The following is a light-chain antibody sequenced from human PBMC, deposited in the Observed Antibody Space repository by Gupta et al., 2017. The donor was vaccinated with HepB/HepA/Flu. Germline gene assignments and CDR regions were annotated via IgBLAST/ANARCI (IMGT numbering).Light chain of an antibody. Sequence: QSFLTQPPSVSGAPFHPPTISCSGGSSNIGAEKDVHWDQQLTRRAPKVIIYRSSNRPSGVTDRFAGAKSGNTASRAITGLQAEDEADYYCTSYASRLSGVVVGGGTKLTFL. CDR1: SSNIGAEKD. CDR2: RSS. CDR3: TSYASRLSGVV. J-gene: IGLJ3*02. V-gene: IGLV1-40*01.